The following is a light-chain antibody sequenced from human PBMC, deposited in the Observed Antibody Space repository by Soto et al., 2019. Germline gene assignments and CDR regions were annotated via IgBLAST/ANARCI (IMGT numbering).Light chain of an antibody. CDR1: QNISSN. CDR3: QKYDNWPFT. V-gene: IGKV3-15*01. J-gene: IGKJ3*01. Sequence: ETVMTQSPATLSVSPGERATLSCRASQNISSNLAWYQQKPGQAPRLLFYGASSRATDIPARFSGSGSGTEFTLTISSLQSEDFAVYYCQKYDNWPFTFGPGTDVDIK. CDR2: GAS.